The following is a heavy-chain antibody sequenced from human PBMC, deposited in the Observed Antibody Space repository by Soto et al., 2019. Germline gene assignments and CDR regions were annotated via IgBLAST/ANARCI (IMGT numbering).Heavy chain of an antibody. CDR1: GFTFSTYE. CDR2: IDNGGDIV. V-gene: IGHV3-48*03. J-gene: IGHJ4*01. Sequence: GGSLRLSCAASGFTFSTYEMSWVRQAPGKGLEWLSYIDNGGDIVHYADSVEGRFTISRDNAKNSLYLEMNNLRADDTALYYCARDWTGGSYYFWGQGTLVTVSS. CDR3: ARDWTGGSYYF. D-gene: IGHD3-10*01.